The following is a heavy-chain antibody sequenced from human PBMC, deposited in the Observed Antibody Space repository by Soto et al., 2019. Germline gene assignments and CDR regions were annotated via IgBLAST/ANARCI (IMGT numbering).Heavy chain of an antibody. J-gene: IGHJ3*02. D-gene: IGHD3-22*01. V-gene: IGHV3-7*01. CDR2: IKQDGSEK. CDR3: VRSPSGGYDT. Sequence: HPGGSLRLSCAASGFSFSSHWMSWVRQAPGKGLEWVANIKQDGSEKYYVDSVKGRFTISRDNAKSSLSLQMSSLRAEDTALYYCVRSPSGGYDTWGQGTMVTVSS. CDR1: GFSFSSHW.